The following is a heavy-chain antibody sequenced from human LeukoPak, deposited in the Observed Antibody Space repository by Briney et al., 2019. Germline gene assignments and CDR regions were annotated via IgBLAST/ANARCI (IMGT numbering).Heavy chain of an antibody. V-gene: IGHV1-2*02. CDR2: INPNSGST. CDR3: ATYYLDTSARD. CDR1: GYTFTGYY. D-gene: IGHD3-22*01. Sequence: ASVKVSCKASGYTFTGYYMFWVRQAPGQGLEWMGWINPNSGSTNYAQKFQGRVTLTRDTSISTAYMELSRLRSDDTAVYYCATYYLDTSARDWGQGTLVTVSS. J-gene: IGHJ4*02.